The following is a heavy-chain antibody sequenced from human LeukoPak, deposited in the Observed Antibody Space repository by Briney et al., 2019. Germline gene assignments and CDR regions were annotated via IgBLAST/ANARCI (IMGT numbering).Heavy chain of an antibody. V-gene: IGHV4-39*07. CDR1: GGSISSSGYY. CDR3: ARGIAVAGTSHYYYMDV. Sequence: SETLSLTCTVSGGSISSSGYYWGWIRQPPGKGLEWIGSIYHSGSTYYNPSLKSRVTISVDTSKNQFSLKLSSVTAADTAVYYCARGIAVAGTSHYYYMDVWGKGTTVTVSS. CDR2: IYHSGST. D-gene: IGHD6-19*01. J-gene: IGHJ6*03.